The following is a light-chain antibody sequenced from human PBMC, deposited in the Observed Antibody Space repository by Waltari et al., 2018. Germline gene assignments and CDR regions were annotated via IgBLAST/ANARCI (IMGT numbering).Light chain of an antibody. V-gene: IGKV3-20*01. CDR1: QTVNSNN. J-gene: IGKJ1*01. CDR3: QLYGTSFLWT. CDR2: GAS. Sequence: ESVLTQSPDTLSLSPGERATLSCRASQTVNSNNLAWYQQKSGQAPRLLIYGASKRATGIPDRFSGSGSETAFTLTISRLEPEDFAVYYCQLYGTSFLWTFGQGTRVEI.